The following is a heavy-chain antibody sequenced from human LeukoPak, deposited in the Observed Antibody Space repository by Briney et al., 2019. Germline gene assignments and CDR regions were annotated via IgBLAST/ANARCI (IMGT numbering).Heavy chain of an antibody. D-gene: IGHD3-10*01. CDR1: GFTFSSYS. V-gene: IGHV3-23*01. CDR3: MVRGVIILNFDP. Sequence: QTGGSLRLSCAASGFTFSSYSMSWVRQAPGKGLEWVSAISGSGSSKYYADSVKGRFTISRDNSRNTLYRQMNSLRAEDTAVYYCMVRGVIILNFDPWGQGTQVTVSS. J-gene: IGHJ5*02. CDR2: ISGSGSSK.